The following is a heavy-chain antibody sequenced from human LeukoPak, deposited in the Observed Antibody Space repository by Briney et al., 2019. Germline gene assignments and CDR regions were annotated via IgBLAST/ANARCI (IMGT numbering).Heavy chain of an antibody. CDR1: GFTFSSYW. CDR2: ISTDGSST. Sequence: PGGSLRLSCAASGFTFSSYWMHWVRQAPGKGLVWVSRISTDGSSTSYADSVKGRFTIFRDNAKNTLYLQMNSLRAEDTAVYYCARDFLHLGGWGQGTMVTVSS. J-gene: IGHJ3*01. CDR3: ARDFLHLGG. V-gene: IGHV3-74*01. D-gene: IGHD3-16*01.